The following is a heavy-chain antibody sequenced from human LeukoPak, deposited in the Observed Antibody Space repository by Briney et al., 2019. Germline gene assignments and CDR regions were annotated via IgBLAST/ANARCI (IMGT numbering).Heavy chain of an antibody. D-gene: IGHD3-10*01. Sequence: PGGSLRLSCAASGFTFSSYAMNWVRQAPGKGLEWVSAISGSGGSTYYADSVKGRFTISRDNSKNTLSLQMNSLRAEDTAVYYCAKEGYMWFGELLKSALDYWGQGTLVTVSS. J-gene: IGHJ4*02. CDR1: GFTFSSYA. V-gene: IGHV3-23*01. CDR2: ISGSGGST. CDR3: AKEGYMWFGELLKSALDY.